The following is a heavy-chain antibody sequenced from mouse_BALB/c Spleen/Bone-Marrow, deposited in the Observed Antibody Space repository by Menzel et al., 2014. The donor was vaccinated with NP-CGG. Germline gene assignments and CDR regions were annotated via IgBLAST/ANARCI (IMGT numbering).Heavy chain of an antibody. CDR2: IWSDGST. Sequence: VMLVESGPGLVAPSQSLSITCTVSGFSLTTYVLHWVRQPPGKALEWLVVIWSDGSTTYNSALKSRLSISKDNSKSQXFXXMSSLQTDDTAMYYCATSLLRPAMDYWGQGTSVTVSS. J-gene: IGHJ4*01. CDR3: ATSLLRPAMDY. CDR1: GFSLTTYV. D-gene: IGHD1-2*01. V-gene: IGHV2-6*02.